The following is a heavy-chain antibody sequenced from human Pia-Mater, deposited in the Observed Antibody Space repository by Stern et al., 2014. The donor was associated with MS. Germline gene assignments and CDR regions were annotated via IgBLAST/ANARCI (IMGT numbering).Heavy chain of an antibody. J-gene: IGHJ6*02. D-gene: IGHD3-9*01. CDR2: ITPVFGTA. CDR3: ARDGRHTDNYGLDV. Sequence: VQLVQSGAEVKKPGSSVKVSCKASEGTCNVYAINWLRQAPGQGLAWLGGITPVFGTANYAQKFQGRVTITADESTRTSSMQLSSLRYEDTAVYYCARDGRHTDNYGLDVWGQGTTVTVSS. V-gene: IGHV1-69*01. CDR1: EGTCNVYA.